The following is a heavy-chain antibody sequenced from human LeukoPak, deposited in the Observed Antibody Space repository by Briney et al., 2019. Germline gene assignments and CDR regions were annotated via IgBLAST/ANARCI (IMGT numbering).Heavy chain of an antibody. J-gene: IGHJ4*02. CDR2: IYSGGST. CDR3: AKVRAPSGWFNSDY. D-gene: IGHD6-19*01. Sequence: PGGSLRLSCAASGFTVSSNYMSWVRQAPGKGLEWVSVIYSGGSTYYADSVKGRFTISRDNSKNTLYLQMNSLRVEDTAAYYCAKVRAPSGWFNSDYWGQGTLVTVCS. CDR1: GFTVSSNY. V-gene: IGHV3-53*01.